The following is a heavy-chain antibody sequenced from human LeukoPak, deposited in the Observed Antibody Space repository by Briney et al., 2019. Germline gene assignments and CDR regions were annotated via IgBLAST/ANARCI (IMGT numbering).Heavy chain of an antibody. V-gene: IGHV1-18*01. D-gene: IGHD3-22*01. CDR3: ARGYNYYDSSGYHAPYFDY. CDR2: ISAYNGNT. J-gene: IGHJ4*02. Sequence: ASVTVSFTASGYTFTSYGISWVRQAPGQGLEWMGWISAYNGNTNYAQKLQGRVTMTTDTSTSTAYLELRSLRSDDTAVYYCARGYNYYDSSGYHAPYFDYWGQGTLVTVSS. CDR1: GYTFTSYG.